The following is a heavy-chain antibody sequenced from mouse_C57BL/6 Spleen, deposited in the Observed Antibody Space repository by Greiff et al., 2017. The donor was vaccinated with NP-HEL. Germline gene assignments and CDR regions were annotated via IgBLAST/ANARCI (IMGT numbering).Heavy chain of an antibody. J-gene: IGHJ4*01. V-gene: IGHV1-42*01. Sequence: VQLQQSGPELVKPGASVKISCKASGYSFTGYYMNWVKQSPEKSLEWIGEINPSTGGTTYNQKFKAKATLTVDKSSSTAYMQLQSLTSEDSAVYYCARWDYSLGAMDYWGQGTSVTVSS. CDR2: INPSTGGT. CDR3: ARWDYSLGAMDY. CDR1: GYSFTGYY. D-gene: IGHD1-1*01.